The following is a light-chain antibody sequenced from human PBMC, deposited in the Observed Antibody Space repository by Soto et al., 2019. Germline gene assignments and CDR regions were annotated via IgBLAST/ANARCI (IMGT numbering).Light chain of an antibody. CDR3: YSYVGSIS. CDR2: EVN. V-gene: IGLV2-23*02. CDR1: SSDVGSHKF. J-gene: IGLJ2*01. Sequence: QSVLTQPASVSGSPGQSITISCTGTSSDVGSHKFVSWYQQHPGKAPQLMIYEVNKRPSGVSNRFSGSKSGNTASLTISGLQAEDEADYYCYSYVGSISFGGGTKLTVL.